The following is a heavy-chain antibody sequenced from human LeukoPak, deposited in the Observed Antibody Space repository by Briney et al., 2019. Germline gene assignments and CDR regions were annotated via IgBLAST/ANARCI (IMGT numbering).Heavy chain of an antibody. V-gene: IGHV3-66*02. CDR1: KFTVSSNY. Sequence: GGSLRLSCAGSKFTVSSNYMSWVRQAPGKGLDWVSVLYSGGIRYYAGSVQGRFTISRDSSKNTLYLQMNYLLPEDTAVYYCASGDCTNGICPDYWGQGTLVTVSS. D-gene: IGHD2-8*01. CDR2: LYSGGIR. CDR3: ASGDCTNGICPDY. J-gene: IGHJ4*02.